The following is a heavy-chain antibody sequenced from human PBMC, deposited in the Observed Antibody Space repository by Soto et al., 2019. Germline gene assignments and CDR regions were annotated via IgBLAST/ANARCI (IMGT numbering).Heavy chain of an antibody. V-gene: IGHV3-23*01. CDR2: ISGSGGST. CDR3: AKDTFLGYCTNGVCYGSQKAQREFDY. D-gene: IGHD2-8*01. Sequence: PGGSLRLSCAASGFTFSSYAMSWVRQAPGKGLEWVSAISGSGGSTYYADSVKGRFTISRDNSKNTLYLQMNSLRAEDTAVYYCAKDTFLGYCTNGVCYGSQKAQREFDYWGQGTLVTVSS. J-gene: IGHJ4*02. CDR1: GFTFSSYA.